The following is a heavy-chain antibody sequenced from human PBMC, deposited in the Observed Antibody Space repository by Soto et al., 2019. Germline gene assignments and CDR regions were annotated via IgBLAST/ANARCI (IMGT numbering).Heavy chain of an antibody. CDR2: IYYSGST. D-gene: IGHD4-17*01. Sequence: SETLSLTCTVSGGSVSSGSYYWSWIRQPPGKGLEWIGYIYYSGSTNYNPSLKSRVTISVDTSKNQFSLKLSSVTAADTAVYYCARDLTVTGCFDYWDQGTLVTVSS. V-gene: IGHV4-61*01. CDR3: ARDLTVTGCFDY. CDR1: GGSVSSGSYY. J-gene: IGHJ4*02.